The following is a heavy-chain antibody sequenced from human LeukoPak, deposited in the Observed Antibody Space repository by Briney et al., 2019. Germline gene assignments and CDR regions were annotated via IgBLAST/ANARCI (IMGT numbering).Heavy chain of an antibody. Sequence: GGSLRLSCAASGFTFSSYWMHWVRQAPGKGLVWVGRIRRIADGETTEYAAPVNGRFTISRDDAKTTVYLQMNSLKTEDTAVYYCAADFPGASYPVDYWGQGTLVTVSS. D-gene: IGHD2-2*01. CDR2: IRRIADGETT. CDR1: GFTFSSYW. V-gene: IGHV3-15*01. CDR3: AADFPGASYPVDY. J-gene: IGHJ4*02.